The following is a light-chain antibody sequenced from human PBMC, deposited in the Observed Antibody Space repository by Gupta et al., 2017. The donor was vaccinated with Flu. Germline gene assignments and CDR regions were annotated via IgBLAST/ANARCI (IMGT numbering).Light chain of an antibody. CDR2: SAS. CDR3: QQRYAIPHT. V-gene: IGKV1-39*01. CDR1: QRISSS. Sequence: PSSLSASVGDGVTITSLSSQRISSSLTWSPHKPGKAPKLLILSASRLQRGVSSRFSGSGSWTDFTLTVSRLQPEDFANYYCQQRYAIPHTFGQGTQLEIK. J-gene: IGKJ2*01.